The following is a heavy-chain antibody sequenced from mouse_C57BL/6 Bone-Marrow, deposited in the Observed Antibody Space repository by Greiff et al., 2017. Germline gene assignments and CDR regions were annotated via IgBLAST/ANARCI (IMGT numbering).Heavy chain of an antibody. Sequence: VQLQQPGVELVKPGASVKLSCKASGYTFTNYWMHWVKQRPGQGLEWIGMMHPNGGSPDYNEKFKSEATLSVDKSSRTAYMELSSLTSEDSAVYYCAISYDYDDYTIDYWGQGTSVTVSS. V-gene: IGHV1-64*01. CDR2: MHPNGGSP. D-gene: IGHD2-4*01. CDR3: AISYDYDDYTIDY. J-gene: IGHJ4*01. CDR1: GYTFTNYW.